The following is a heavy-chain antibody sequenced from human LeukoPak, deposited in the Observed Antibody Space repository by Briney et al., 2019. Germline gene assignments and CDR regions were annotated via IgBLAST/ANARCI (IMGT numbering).Heavy chain of an antibody. D-gene: IGHD6-13*01. J-gene: IGHJ4*02. CDR2: IYPGDSDT. CDR1: GYTFTNYW. V-gene: IGHV5-51*01. CDR3: ARGEKQLADFDY. Sequence: GASVKVSCKASGYTFTNYWIGWVRQMPGKGLEWMGIIYPGDSDTRYSPSFQGQVTISADKSITTAYLQWSSLKASDTAMYYCARGEKQLADFDYWGQGTLVTVSS.